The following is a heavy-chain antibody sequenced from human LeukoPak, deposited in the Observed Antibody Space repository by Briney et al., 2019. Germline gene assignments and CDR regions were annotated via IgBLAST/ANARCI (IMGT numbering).Heavy chain of an antibody. Sequence: ASVKVSCKASGYTFTTYTIHWVRQAPGQRLEWMGWINAGNDNTKYSQKFQDRVTITRDTSACTAYMELSSLRSEDTAVYYCASSRGYDVGGYFDYWGQGTLVTVSS. V-gene: IGHV1-3*01. CDR3: ASSRGYDVGGYFDY. D-gene: IGHD5-12*01. J-gene: IGHJ4*02. CDR1: GYTFTTYT. CDR2: INAGNDNT.